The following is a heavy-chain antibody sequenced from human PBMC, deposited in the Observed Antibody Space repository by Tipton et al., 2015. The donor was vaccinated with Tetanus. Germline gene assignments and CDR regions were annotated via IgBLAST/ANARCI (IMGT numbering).Heavy chain of an antibody. Sequence: GLVKPSETLSLTCAVYGGSFSGYYWSWIRQPPGKGLEWIGEINHSGSTNYNPSLKSRVTISVDTSKNQFSLKLSSVTAADTAVYYCARGADPMVRGVIYPNGNPGGIDYWGQGTLVTVSS. CDR2: INHSGST. D-gene: IGHD3-10*01. J-gene: IGHJ4*02. V-gene: IGHV4-34*01. CDR1: GGSFSGYY. CDR3: ARGADPMVRGVIYPNGNPGGIDY.